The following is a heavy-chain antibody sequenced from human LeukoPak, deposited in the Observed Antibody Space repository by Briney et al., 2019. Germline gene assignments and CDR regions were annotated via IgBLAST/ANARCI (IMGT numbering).Heavy chain of an antibody. CDR2: IYNSGTT. CDR1: GGSISNEGDY. J-gene: IGHJ4*02. Sequence: TLSLTCTVSGGSISNEGDYWSWIRQPARKGLEWIGRIYNSGTTNYNPSVKSRISMSVDTSENQFSLNLRSVTAADTAVYYCAREGTLGSGWYDYWGQGTLVTVSS. D-gene: IGHD6-19*01. CDR3: AREGTLGSGWYDY. V-gene: IGHV4-61*02.